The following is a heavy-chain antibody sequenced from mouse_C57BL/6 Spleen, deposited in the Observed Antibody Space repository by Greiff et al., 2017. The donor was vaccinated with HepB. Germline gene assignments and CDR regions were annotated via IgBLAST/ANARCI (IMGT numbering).Heavy chain of an antibody. CDR1: GYSITSGYY. Sequence: VQLKESGPGLVKPSQSLSLTCSVTGYSITSGYYWKWIRQFPGNKLEWMGYISYDGSNNYNPSLKNRISITRDTSKNQFFLKLNSVTTEDTATYYCARDGFITTVVATPYAMDYWGQGTSVTVSS. CDR2: ISYDGSN. J-gene: IGHJ4*01. D-gene: IGHD1-1*01. V-gene: IGHV3-6*01. CDR3: ARDGFITTVVATPYAMDY.